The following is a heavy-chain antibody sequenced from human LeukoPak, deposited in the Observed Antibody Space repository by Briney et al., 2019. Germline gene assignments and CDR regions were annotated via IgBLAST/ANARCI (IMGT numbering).Heavy chain of an antibody. Sequence: GGSLRLSCAASGFTFDIYEMNWVRQAPGKGLEWISYISSDRNVIYYADSVKGRFTISRDNAKYSLYLQMNSLRAEDTAVYYCAGSKYPEPQDLNFWGQGTLVAVSS. CDR3: AGSKYPEPQDLNF. D-gene: IGHD4-11*01. V-gene: IGHV3-48*03. CDR1: GFTFDIYE. J-gene: IGHJ4*02. CDR2: ISSDRNVI.